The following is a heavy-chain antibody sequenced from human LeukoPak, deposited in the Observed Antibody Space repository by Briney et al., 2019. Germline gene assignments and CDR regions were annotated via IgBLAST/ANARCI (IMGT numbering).Heavy chain of an antibody. CDR3: ARVHSSSWYGYYYYGMDV. J-gene: IGHJ6*02. D-gene: IGHD6-13*01. CDR1: GYTFTSYD. Sequence: ASVKVSCKASGYTFTSYDINWVRQATGQGLEGMGWMNPHSGNTGYAQKFQGRVTMTRNTSISTAYMELSSLRSDDTAVYYCARVHSSSWYGYYYYGMDVWGQGTTVTVSS. CDR2: MNPHSGNT. V-gene: IGHV1-8*01.